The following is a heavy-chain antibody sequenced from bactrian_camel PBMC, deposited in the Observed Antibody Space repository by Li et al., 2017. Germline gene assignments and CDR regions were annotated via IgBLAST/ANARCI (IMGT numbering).Heavy chain of an antibody. Sequence: SCEASGFTFKSYFMSWVRKAPGKGLEWVSSINTDGSDTRYAKFVEGRFTISKDHDKNTLSLLMNGLKPEDSATYYCATGRQKPYGTCPNFQYWGKGTQVTV. CDR1: GFTFKSYF. J-gene: IGHJ4*01. D-gene: IGHD6*01. CDR2: INTDGSDT. V-gene: IGHV3S5*01. CDR3: ATGRQKPYGTCPNFQY.